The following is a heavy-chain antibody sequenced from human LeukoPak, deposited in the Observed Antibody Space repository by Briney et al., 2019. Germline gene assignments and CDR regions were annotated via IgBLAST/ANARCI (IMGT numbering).Heavy chain of an antibody. CDR3: ARGPEQPSWFDP. D-gene: IGHD1/OR15-1a*01. V-gene: IGHV1-2*02. Sequence: ASVKVSCKTSGFTFIGYYLHRVRQAPGQGLEWMGWFNPNSGGTNYAPKFQGRVTMTGDTSIRTAYMELSRLRSDDTAVYYCARGPEQPSWFDPWGQGTLVTVSS. CDR1: GFTFIGYY. J-gene: IGHJ5*02. CDR2: FNPNSGGT.